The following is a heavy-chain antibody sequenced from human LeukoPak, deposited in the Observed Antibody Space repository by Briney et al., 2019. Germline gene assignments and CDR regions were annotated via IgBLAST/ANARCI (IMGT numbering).Heavy chain of an antibody. D-gene: IGHD3-22*01. CDR2: IHYAGTT. J-gene: IGHJ4*02. Sequence: AETLTLTCTVSGGSFSSYYWTWIRKPPGEGRKWIGYIHYAGTTNYNPSLESRVSISVDSSKKYFSLKMRSVTAADAAVYYCARVDDTSAIDYWGQGTLVTVSS. CDR3: ARVDDTSAIDY. CDR1: GGSFSSYY. V-gene: IGHV4-59*01.